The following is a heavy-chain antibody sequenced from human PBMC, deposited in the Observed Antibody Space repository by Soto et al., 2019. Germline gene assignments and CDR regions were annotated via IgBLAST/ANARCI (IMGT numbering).Heavy chain of an antibody. Sequence: QVQLVQSGAEAKKPGASVKVSCKASGYTFTSYDINWVRQATGQGLEWMGWMNPNSGNTGYAQKFQGRVTMTRNTSISTAYMELSSLRSEDTAVYYCARHCSGGSCYSDYYYGMDVWGQGTTVTVSS. CDR3: ARHCSGGSCYSDYYYGMDV. CDR1: GYTFTSYD. D-gene: IGHD2-15*01. V-gene: IGHV1-8*01. J-gene: IGHJ6*02. CDR2: MNPNSGNT.